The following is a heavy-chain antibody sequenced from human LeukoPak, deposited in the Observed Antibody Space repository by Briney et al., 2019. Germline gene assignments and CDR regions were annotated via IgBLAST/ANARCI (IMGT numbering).Heavy chain of an antibody. CDR1: GFTFSSYA. CDR2: ISYDGSNK. V-gene: IGHV3-30*04. J-gene: IGHJ4*02. D-gene: IGHD3-16*01. CDR3: AKAGGR. Sequence: GGSLRLSCAASGFTFSSYAMHWVRQAPGKGLEWVAVISYDGSNKYYADSVEGRFTISRDNSKNTLYLQMNSLRAEDTAVYYCAKAGGRWGQGTLVTVSS.